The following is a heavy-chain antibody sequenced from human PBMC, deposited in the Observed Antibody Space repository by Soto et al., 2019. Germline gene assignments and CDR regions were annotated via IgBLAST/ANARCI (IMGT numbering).Heavy chain of an antibody. J-gene: IGHJ3*02. Sequence: PGGSLRLSCAASGFTFSTYAMSWVRQAPGKGLEWVSIIGGSDGSTYYADSVKGRFTISRDNSKNTLYLQMNSLRAEDTAVYYCAMFSGSSVGTAFDIWGQGTMVT. CDR3: AMFSGSSVGTAFDI. CDR1: GFTFSTYA. V-gene: IGHV3-23*01. CDR2: IGGSDGST. D-gene: IGHD2-15*01.